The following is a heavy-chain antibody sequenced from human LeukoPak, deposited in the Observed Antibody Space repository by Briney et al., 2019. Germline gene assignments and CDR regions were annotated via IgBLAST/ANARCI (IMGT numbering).Heavy chain of an antibody. D-gene: IGHD6-13*01. Sequence: GASVKVSCKASGYTFTGYYMHWVRQAPGQGLEWMGWINPNSGGTNYAQKFQGRVTMTRDTSISTAYMELSRLRSDDTAVYYCARERRIAAAGLDYWGQGTLVTVSS. J-gene: IGHJ4*02. CDR3: ARERRIAAAGLDY. CDR1: GYTFTGYY. CDR2: INPNSGGT. V-gene: IGHV1-2*02.